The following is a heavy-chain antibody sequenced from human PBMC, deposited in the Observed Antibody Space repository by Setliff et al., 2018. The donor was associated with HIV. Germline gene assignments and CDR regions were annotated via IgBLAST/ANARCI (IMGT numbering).Heavy chain of an antibody. V-gene: IGHV1-69*13. CDR3: AADQGVTRTWYFDL. J-gene: IGHJ2*01. CDR2: IIPIFGKA. CDR1: GYTFTNYD. D-gene: IGHD2-21*02. Sequence: GASVKVSCKASGYTFTNYDIYWVRQASGQGLEWMGGIIPIFGKANYAQKFQGRVTITADESTNTAYMEMSSLRSEDTAVYYCAADQGVTRTWYFDLWGRGTLVTVSS.